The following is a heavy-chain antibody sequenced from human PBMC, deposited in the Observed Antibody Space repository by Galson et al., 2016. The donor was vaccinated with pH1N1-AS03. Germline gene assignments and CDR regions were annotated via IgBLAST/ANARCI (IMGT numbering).Heavy chain of an antibody. J-gene: IGHJ3*02. Sequence: TLSLTCTVSGDSISSGSYYWTWIRQSAGKGLEWLGRIYTGGRTNYNPSLQGRITISVDTSKNQFSLKVRSVTAADTAVYYCARGGVKVPTNLETSDIWGRGTMVTVSS. CDR2: IYTGGRT. CDR3: ARGGVKVPTNLETSDI. V-gene: IGHV4-61*02. CDR1: GDSISSGSYY. D-gene: IGHD5-12*01.